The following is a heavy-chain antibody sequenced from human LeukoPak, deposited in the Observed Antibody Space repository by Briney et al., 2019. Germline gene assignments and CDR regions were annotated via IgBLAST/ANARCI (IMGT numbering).Heavy chain of an antibody. J-gene: IGHJ5*02. V-gene: IGHV1-2*02. CDR3: ARDLTTGYYYDSSGHNWFDP. D-gene: IGHD3-22*01. CDR2: INPNSGGT. Sequence: ASVKVSCKASGYTFTGYYMHWVRQAPGQGLEWMGWINPNSGGTNYAQKFQGRVTMTRDTSISTAYMELSRLRSDDTAVYYCARDLTTGYYYDSSGHNWFDPWGQGTLVIVSS. CDR1: GYTFTGYY.